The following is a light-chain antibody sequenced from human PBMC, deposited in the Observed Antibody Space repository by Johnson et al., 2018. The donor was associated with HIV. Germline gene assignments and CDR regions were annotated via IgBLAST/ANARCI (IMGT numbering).Light chain of an antibody. V-gene: IGLV1-51*02. J-gene: IGLJ1*01. CDR1: SFNIGINF. CDR2: ESN. Sequence: QSVLTQPPSVSAAPGQRVTISCSGSSFNIGINFVSWYQQVPGTAPKLLICESNKRPSGIPDRFSGSKSGTSALLGITGLQTGDEADYYCGTWDSSLRGFVFGLATKVTVL. CDR3: GTWDSSLRGFV.